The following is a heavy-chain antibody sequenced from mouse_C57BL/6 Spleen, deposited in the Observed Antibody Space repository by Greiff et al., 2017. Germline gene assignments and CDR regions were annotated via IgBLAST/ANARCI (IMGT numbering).Heavy chain of an antibody. CDR1: GYTFTDYY. V-gene: IGHV1-26*01. CDR3: AREGDWGEFDY. Sequence: EVQLQQSGPELVKPGASVKISCKASGYTFTDYYMNWVKQSHGKSLEWIGDINPNNGGTSYNQKFKGKATLTVDKSSSTAYMELRSLTSEDSAVYYCAREGDWGEFDYWGQGTTLTVSS. J-gene: IGHJ2*01. D-gene: IGHD4-1*01. CDR2: INPNNGGT.